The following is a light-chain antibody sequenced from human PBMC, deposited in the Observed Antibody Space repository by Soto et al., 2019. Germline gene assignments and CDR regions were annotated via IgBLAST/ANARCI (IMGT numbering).Light chain of an antibody. CDR1: QSVSSY. Sequence: EIVLTQSPATLSLSPGERVTLSCRASQSVSSYFAWYRQKPGQAPRLLIYDAYNRATGIPARFSGSGSGTDFTLTIRSLEPEDFAVYYCQQRSNGHLTFRQETRLE. CDR2: DAY. J-gene: IGKJ5*01. V-gene: IGKV3-11*01. CDR3: QQRSNGHLT.